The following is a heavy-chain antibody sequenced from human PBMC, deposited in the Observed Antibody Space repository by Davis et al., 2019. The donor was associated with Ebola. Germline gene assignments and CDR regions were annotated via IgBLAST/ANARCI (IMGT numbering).Heavy chain of an antibody. CDR2: ISYDGSNK. V-gene: IGHV3-30-3*01. J-gene: IGHJ6*02. Sequence: PGGSLRLSCAASGFTFSSYAMHWVRQAPGKGLEWVAVISYDGSNKYYADSVKGRFTISRDNSKNTLYLQMNSLRAEDTAVYYCARDHEQLAGYYYYYGMDVWGQGTTVTVSS. CDR3: ARDHEQLAGYYYYYGMDV. CDR1: GFTFSSYA. D-gene: IGHD6-6*01.